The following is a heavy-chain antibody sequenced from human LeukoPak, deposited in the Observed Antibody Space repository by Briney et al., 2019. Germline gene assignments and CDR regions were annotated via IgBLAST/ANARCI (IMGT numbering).Heavy chain of an antibody. Sequence: ASVKVSCKASGYTFTSYDINWVRQATGQGLEWMGWMNPNSGNTGYAQKLQGRVTMTTDTSTSTAYMELRSLRSDDTAVYYCARSSSWKYFDYWGQGTLVTVSS. CDR3: ARSSSWKYFDY. V-gene: IGHV1-8*01. J-gene: IGHJ4*02. CDR1: GYTFTSYD. CDR2: MNPNSGNT. D-gene: IGHD6-13*01.